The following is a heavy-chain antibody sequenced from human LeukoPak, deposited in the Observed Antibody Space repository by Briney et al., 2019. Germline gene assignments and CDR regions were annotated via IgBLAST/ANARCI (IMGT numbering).Heavy chain of an antibody. V-gene: IGHV1-2*02. CDR1: GYTFTGYY. J-gene: IGHJ4*02. Sequence: ASVKVSCKASGYTFTGYYMHWVRQAPGQGLEWMGWINPDSGGTNYAQKFQGRVTVTRDTSISTAYMELSRLRSDDTAVYYCARAPHYGGNSDYWGQGTLVTVSS. CDR3: ARAPHYGGNSDY. CDR2: INPDSGGT. D-gene: IGHD4-23*01.